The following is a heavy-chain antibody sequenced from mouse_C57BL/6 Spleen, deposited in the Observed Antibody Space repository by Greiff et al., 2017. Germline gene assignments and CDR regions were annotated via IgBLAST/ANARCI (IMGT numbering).Heavy chain of an antibody. V-gene: IGHV1-7*01. CDR1: GYTFTSYW. J-gene: IGHJ4*01. D-gene: IGHD1-1*01. CDR2: INPSSGYT. Sequence: QVQLQQSGAELAKPGASVKLSCKASGYTFTSYWMHWVKQRPGQGLEWIGYINPSSGYTKYNQKFKDKAILTAAKSSSTAYMQLVSLTFEDSAGYYCARGADYYGSSYGGYYYAMGYWGQGTSVTVSS. CDR3: ARGADYYGSSYGGYYYAMGY.